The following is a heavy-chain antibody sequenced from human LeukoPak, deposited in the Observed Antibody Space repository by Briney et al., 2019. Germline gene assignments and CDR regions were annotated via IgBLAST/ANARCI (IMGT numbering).Heavy chain of an antibody. CDR1: GASFSGDY. J-gene: IGHJ4*02. D-gene: IGHD3-22*01. CDR3: ARGLYDSGDYHYGIRAYYFDT. Sequence: PSETLSLTCAVSGASFSGDYGTWIRQPPGKGLEWIAEINHSGRSNYNPSLKSRVTISVDTSKNHFSLNLSSVTAADTARYYCARGLYDSGDYHYGIRAYYFDTWGQGTLVTVSS. V-gene: IGHV4-34*01. CDR2: INHSGRS.